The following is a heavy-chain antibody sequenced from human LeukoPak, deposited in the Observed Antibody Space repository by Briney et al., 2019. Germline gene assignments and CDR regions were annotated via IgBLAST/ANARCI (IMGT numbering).Heavy chain of an antibody. CDR1: GFTFSSYG. V-gene: IGHV3-30*18. Sequence: TGGSLRLSCAASGFTFSSYGMHWVRQAPGKGLEWVSRISDDGSNKYYGDSVKGRVTISRDNSKNTLFLQMNSLRAEDTAVYYCAKDSSSSNYYYGMDVWGQGTTVTVSS. D-gene: IGHD6-6*01. CDR3: AKDSSSSNYYYGMDV. J-gene: IGHJ6*02. CDR2: ISDDGSNK.